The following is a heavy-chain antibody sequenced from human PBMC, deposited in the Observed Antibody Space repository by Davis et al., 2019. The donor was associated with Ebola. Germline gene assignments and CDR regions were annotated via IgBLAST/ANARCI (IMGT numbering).Heavy chain of an antibody. Sequence: PGGSLRLSCAASGFTVSSNYMSWVRQAPGKGLEWVSVIYSGGSTYYADSVKGRFTISRDNSKNTLYLQMNSLRAEDTAVYYCAREGGDIVVVPAAILYYYYGMDVWGQGTTVTVSS. CDR1: GFTVSSNY. J-gene: IGHJ6*02. V-gene: IGHV3-53*01. CDR2: IYSGGST. CDR3: AREGGDIVVVPAAILYYYYGMDV. D-gene: IGHD2-2*01.